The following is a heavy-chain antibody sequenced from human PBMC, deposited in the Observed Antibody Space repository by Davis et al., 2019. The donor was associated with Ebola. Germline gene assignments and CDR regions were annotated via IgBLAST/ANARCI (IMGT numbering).Heavy chain of an antibody. D-gene: IGHD1-26*01. CDR3: AKEKVGGSHRGDAFDI. J-gene: IGHJ3*02. V-gene: IGHV3-23*01. CDR2: ISGIAGRT. Sequence: GESLNFSCAASGFTFSNYAISWVRQAPGKGLEWVSAISGIAGRTYYADSVKGRFTISRDNSKNTMYLQMNSLRAEDTALYFCAKEKVGGSHRGDAFDIWGQGTTVTVSS. CDR1: GFTFSNYA.